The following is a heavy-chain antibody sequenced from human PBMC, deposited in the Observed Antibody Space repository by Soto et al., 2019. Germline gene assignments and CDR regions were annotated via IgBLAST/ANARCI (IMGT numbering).Heavy chain of an antibody. V-gene: IGHV1-46*02. CDR1: CYTFNSFG. Sequence: ASVKASCNASCYTFNSFGINWVRQSPEQGREWMGIINPSGGSTIYAQKFQGRVTMTRDTSTSTVYMELSSLRSEDTAVYYCARNEISYSSSSRTSDFDYWGQGTLVSVYS. CDR2: INPSGGST. J-gene: IGHJ4*02. CDR3: ARNEISYSSSSRTSDFDY. D-gene: IGHD6-6*01.